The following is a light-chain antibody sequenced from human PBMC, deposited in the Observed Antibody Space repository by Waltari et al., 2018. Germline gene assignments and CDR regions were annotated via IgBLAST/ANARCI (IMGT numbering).Light chain of an antibody. V-gene: IGKV3-20*01. CDR3: QHHFRLPAT. J-gene: IGKJ1*01. CDR1: QRISRY. Sequence: IMLTQSPGTLSLSQGERATLSCRASQRISRYLAWYQQKPGQAPRLLIYGASTRATGIPDRFSGSGSGTDFSLTISGLEPEDSAVYYCQHHFRLPATFGQGTKVELK. CDR2: GAS.